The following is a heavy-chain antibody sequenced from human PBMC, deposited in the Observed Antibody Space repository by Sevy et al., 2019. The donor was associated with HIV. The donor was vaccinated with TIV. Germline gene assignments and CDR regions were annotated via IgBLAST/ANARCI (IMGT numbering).Heavy chain of an antibody. CDR3: ARERSCGGGCYYFDF. J-gene: IGHJ4*02. CDR1: GFIFDDYG. D-gene: IGHD2-21*01. V-gene: IGHV3-20*04. Sequence: GGSLRLSCAASGFIFDDYGMNWVRQAPGKGLEWIAGINWNGGSTGYAGSVEGRFTGSRDNAKNSLYLQMNILRAEDSGFYYCARERSCGGGCYYFDFWGQGTLVTVSS. CDR2: INWNGGST.